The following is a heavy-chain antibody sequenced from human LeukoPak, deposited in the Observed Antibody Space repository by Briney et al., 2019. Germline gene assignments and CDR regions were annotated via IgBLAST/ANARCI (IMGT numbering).Heavy chain of an antibody. CDR1: GYTLTELS. CDR2: FGPEYGEK. Sequence: ASVKVSCKVSGYTLTELSIHWVRPPPAKGHAWMGGFGPEYGEKIYAHKFQGRPIITDDTSTDTAYMELSSLRSEDTAVYYCATGRRGYRGYDPSTGVTGASNWFDPWGQGTLVTVSS. D-gene: IGHD5-12*01. J-gene: IGHJ5*02. CDR3: ATGRRGYRGYDPSTGVTGASNWFDP. V-gene: IGHV1-24*01.